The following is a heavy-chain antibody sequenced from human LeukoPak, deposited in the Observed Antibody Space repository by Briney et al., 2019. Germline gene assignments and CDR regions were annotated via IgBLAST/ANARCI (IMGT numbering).Heavy chain of an antibody. V-gene: IGHV4-30-4*08. CDR2: IYYNGYT. D-gene: IGHD1-26*01. J-gene: IGHJ4*02. CDR3: ARDRASTRSGSYFDY. CDR1: SGSISSGDYY. Sequence: SETLSLTCTVSSGSISSGDYYWGWIRQPPRKNLEWIGYIYYNGYTHYNSSLESRVTISVDTSKNQFSLKLSSVTAADTAVYYCARDRASTRSGSYFDYWGQGTLVTVSS.